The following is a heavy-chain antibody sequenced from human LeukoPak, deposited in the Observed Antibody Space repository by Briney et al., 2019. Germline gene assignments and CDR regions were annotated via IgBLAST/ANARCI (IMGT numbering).Heavy chain of an antibody. Sequence: GESLKISCKGSGYSFTSYWIGWVRQMPGKGLEWMGIIYPGDSDTRYSPSFEGQVTISADKSISTAYLQWSSLKASDTAMYYCARLHYGSGSSAYFDYWGQGTLVTVSS. CDR2: IYPGDSDT. D-gene: IGHD3-10*01. V-gene: IGHV5-51*01. CDR3: ARLHYGSGSSAYFDY. CDR1: GYSFTSYW. J-gene: IGHJ4*02.